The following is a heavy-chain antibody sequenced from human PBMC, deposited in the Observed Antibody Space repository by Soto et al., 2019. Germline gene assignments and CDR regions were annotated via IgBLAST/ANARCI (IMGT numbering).Heavy chain of an antibody. J-gene: IGHJ4*02. D-gene: IGHD2-2*01. CDR3: ARDGDGVVPAAIRFAY. V-gene: IGHV3-30-3*01. CDR1: GFTFSSYA. CDR2: ISYDGSNK. Sequence: QVQLVESGGGVVQPGRSLRLSCATSGFTFSSYAIHWVRQAPGNGLEWVAVISYDGSNKNYADSVKGRFTISRDNSKNTVDLKMNSLRAEDTSVYYCARDGDGVVPAAIRFAYWGQGTLVTVSS.